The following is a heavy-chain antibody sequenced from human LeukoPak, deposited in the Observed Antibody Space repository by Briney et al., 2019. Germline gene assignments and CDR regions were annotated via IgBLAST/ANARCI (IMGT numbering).Heavy chain of an antibody. D-gene: IGHD5-24*01. J-gene: IGHJ6*02. CDR2: IYSGGST. Sequence: GGSLRLSCAASRFTVSCNYMSWVRQAPGKGLEWVSVIYSGGSTYYADSVKGRFTISRDNSKNTLYLQMNSLRAEDTAVYYCARENRRDGYISRYYGMDVWGQGTTVTVSS. CDR1: RFTVSCNY. V-gene: IGHV3-66*01. CDR3: ARENRRDGYISRYYGMDV.